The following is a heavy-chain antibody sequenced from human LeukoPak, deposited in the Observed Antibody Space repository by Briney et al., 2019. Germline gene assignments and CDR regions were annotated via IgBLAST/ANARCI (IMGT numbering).Heavy chain of an antibody. Sequence: PSETLSLTCTVSGGSINSYYWSLIRQPAGKGLEWIWRIYTSGSPNYHASLKSRVSMSVDPSKNQFSPKLSSVTAAATAVFYCARENSGSYREFDYWGQGTLVTVSS. CDR1: GGSINSYY. CDR3: ARENSGSYREFDY. V-gene: IGHV4-4*07. D-gene: IGHD1-26*01. J-gene: IGHJ4*02. CDR2: IYTSGSP.